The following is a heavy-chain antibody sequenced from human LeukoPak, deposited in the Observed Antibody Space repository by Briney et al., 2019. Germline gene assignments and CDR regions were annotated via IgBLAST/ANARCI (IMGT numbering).Heavy chain of an antibody. V-gene: IGHV1-8*01. Sequence: GASVRVSCKASGYTFTGYDINWGRQGTGQGLEWMGWMNPNTGDTGYAQKFQGRVTMTRNSSIDTAYMELSGLRSEDTAVYYCTRGSLSGSSRDYWGQGTLLTVSS. J-gene: IGHJ4*02. D-gene: IGHD1-26*01. CDR1: GYTFTGYD. CDR3: TRGSLSGSSRDY. CDR2: MNPNTGDT.